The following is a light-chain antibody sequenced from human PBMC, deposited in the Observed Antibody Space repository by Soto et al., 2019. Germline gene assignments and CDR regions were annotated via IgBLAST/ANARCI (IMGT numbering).Light chain of an antibody. CDR3: QQYGNSPQT. CDR1: QSVSSTY. V-gene: IGKV3-20*01. J-gene: IGKJ1*01. Sequence: EIVFTQSPGTLSFSPGERATLSCRASQSVSSTYVAWYQQKPGQTPKLLIYEASTRATGIPDRFSGSGSGTDYTLTIDRLEPEDFAVYYCQQYGNSPQTLGQGTKVDIK. CDR2: EAS.